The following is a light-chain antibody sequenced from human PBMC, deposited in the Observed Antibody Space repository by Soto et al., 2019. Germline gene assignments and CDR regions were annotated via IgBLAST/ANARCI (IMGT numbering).Light chain of an antibody. CDR1: SSNIGSNY. V-gene: IGLV1-47*01. CDR3: AAWDASLSGTV. CDR2: RNN. Sequence: QSVLTQPPSASGTPGQRVTISCSGSSSNIGSNYVYWYQQIPGTAPKLLIYRNNQRPSGVPDRFSGSQSGTSASLAISGLRSEDEADSYCAAWDASLSGTVFGGGTQLTVL. J-gene: IGLJ7*01.